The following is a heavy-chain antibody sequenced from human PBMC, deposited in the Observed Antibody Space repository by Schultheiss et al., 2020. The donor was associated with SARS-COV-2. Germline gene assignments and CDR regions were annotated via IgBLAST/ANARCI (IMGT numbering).Heavy chain of an antibody. V-gene: IGHV4-31*03. CDR2: IYYSGST. J-gene: IGHJ3*02. D-gene: IGHD3-16*01. CDR3: ARGWGDAFDI. Sequence: SETLSLTCTVSGGSISSGGYYWSWIRQHPGKGLEWIGYIYYSGSTNYNPSLKSRVTISVDTSKNQFSLKLSSVTAADTAVYYCARGWGDAFDIWGQGTMVTVSS. CDR1: GGSISSGGYY.